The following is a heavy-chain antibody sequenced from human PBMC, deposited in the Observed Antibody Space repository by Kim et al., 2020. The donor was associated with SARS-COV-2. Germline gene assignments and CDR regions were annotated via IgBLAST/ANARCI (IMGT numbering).Heavy chain of an antibody. CDR3: ARTYYDILTGVAFDI. D-gene: IGHD3-9*01. CDR1: GGSISSSSYY. CDR2: IYYSGST. V-gene: IGHV4-39*01. Sequence: SETLSLTCTVSGGSISSSSYYWGWIRQPPGKGLEWIGSIYYSGSTYYNPSLKSRVTISVDTSKNQFSLKLSSVTAADTAVYYCARTYYDILTGVAFDIWGQGTMVTVSS. J-gene: IGHJ3*02.